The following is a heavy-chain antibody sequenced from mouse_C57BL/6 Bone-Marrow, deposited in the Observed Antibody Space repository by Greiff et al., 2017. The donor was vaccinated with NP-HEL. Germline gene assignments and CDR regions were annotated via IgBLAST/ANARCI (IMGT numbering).Heavy chain of an antibody. D-gene: IGHD1-1*01. CDR2: INPYNGGT. CDR3: ARSILFITTAPRAMDY. Sequence: VQLQQSGPVLVKPGASVKMSCKASGYTFTDYYMNWVKQSHGKSLEWIGVINPYNGGTSYNQKFKGKATLTVDKSSSTAYMELNSLTSEDSAVYYCARSILFITTAPRAMDYWGQGTSVTVSS. V-gene: IGHV1-19*01. CDR1: GYTFTDYY. J-gene: IGHJ4*01.